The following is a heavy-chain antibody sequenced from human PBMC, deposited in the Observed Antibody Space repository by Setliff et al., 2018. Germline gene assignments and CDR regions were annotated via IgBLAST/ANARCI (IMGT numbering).Heavy chain of an antibody. J-gene: IGHJ6*02. CDR1: RYTFTKYF. V-gene: IGHV1-18*04. Sequence: GASVKVSCKASRYTFTKYFTQWVRQAPGQGLEWMGWISVYNGNTHYAQKFQGRVTMTTDTSTTTAYMDLRSLRSDDTAVYYCASSVDYYDRSGYPYAMDVWGQGTTVTVSS. D-gene: IGHD3-22*01. CDR2: ISVYNGNT. CDR3: ASSVDYYDRSGYPYAMDV.